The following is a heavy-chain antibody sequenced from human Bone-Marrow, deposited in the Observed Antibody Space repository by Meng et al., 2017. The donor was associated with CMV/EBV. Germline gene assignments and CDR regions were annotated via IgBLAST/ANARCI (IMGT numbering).Heavy chain of an antibody. CDR1: GYTFTSYY. CDR2: INPNSGGT. D-gene: IGHD6-25*01. J-gene: IGHJ4*02. V-gene: IGHV1-2*02. Sequence: ASVKVSCKASGYTFTSYYMHWVRQAPGQGLEWMGWINPNSGGTTCAQTFQGRVTMTRDTSTITAYMQLSRLRSADTDVYYCARWGYSSAYWGQGTLVTVSS. CDR3: ARWGYSSAY.